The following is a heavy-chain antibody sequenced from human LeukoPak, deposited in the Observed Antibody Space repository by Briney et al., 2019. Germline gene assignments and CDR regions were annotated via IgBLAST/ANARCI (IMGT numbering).Heavy chain of an antibody. J-gene: IGHJ4*02. V-gene: IGHV3-21*01. CDR1: GFTFSSYA. D-gene: IGHD3-3*01. Sequence: PGGSLRLSCAVSGFTFSSYAMNWVRQAPGKGLEWVSSISSSSSYIYYADSVKGRFTISRDNAKNSLYLQMNSLRAEDTAVYYCARTSITIFGVVIGFDYWGQGTLVTVSS. CDR2: ISSSSSYI. CDR3: ARTSITIFGVVIGFDY.